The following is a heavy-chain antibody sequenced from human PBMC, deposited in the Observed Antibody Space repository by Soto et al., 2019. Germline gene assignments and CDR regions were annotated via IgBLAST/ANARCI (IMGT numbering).Heavy chain of an antibody. CDR1: GYTFTSYG. CDR3: ARGQGIIVGATSFYC. CDR2: ISAYNGNT. V-gene: IGHV1-18*04. J-gene: IGHJ4*02. Sequence: QVQLVQSGAEVKKPGASVKVSCKASGYTFTSYGISWGRLAPGQGREWMGWISAYNGNTNYAQKLQGRVTITTDTSTSIAYMELRSLRADDTAVYYCARGQGIIVGATSFYCWGQGTLGIFAS. D-gene: IGHD1-26*01.